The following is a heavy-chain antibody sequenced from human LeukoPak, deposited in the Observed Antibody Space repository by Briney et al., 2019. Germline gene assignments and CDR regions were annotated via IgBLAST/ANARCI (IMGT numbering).Heavy chain of an antibody. J-gene: IGHJ4*02. CDR2: LSATGSSA. CDR3: AKEGGDWGEGYFDY. D-gene: IGHD7-27*01. CDR1: GFTFRGFP. V-gene: IGHV3-23*01. Sequence: GGSLRISCAASGFTFRGFPMSWVRLAPGKGLEWVSGLSATGSSAYYADSVKGRFIISRDNSRNTLYLQMNSLRAEDTAVYYCAKEGGDWGEGYFDYWGQGTLVTVSS.